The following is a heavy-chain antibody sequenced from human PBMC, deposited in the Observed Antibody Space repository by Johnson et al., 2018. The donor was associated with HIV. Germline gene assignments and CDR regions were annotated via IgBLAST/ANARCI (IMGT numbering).Heavy chain of an antibody. CDR3: ARVAVLWFRDTNAFDI. CDR2: ISYDGSNK. Sequence: QVQLVESGGGVVQPGRSLRPSCAASGFTFSSYAMHWVRQAPGKGLEWVAVISYDGSNKYYADSVKGRFTISRDNSKNTLYLQMNSLRAEDTAGYYCARVAVLWFRDTNAFDIWGQGTMVTVSS. D-gene: IGHD3-10*01. V-gene: IGHV3-30*04. CDR1: GFTFSSYA. J-gene: IGHJ3*02.